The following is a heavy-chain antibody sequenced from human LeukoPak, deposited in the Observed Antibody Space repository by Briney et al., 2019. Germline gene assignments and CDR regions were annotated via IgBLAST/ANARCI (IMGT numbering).Heavy chain of an antibody. Sequence: SVKVSCKASGGTFSSYAISGVRQAPGQGLEWMGGIIPIFGTANYAQKFQGRVTITADESTSTAYMELSSLRSEDTAVYYCASPNSSSWYTSSYDYVMDVWGQGTTVTVSS. V-gene: IGHV1-69*13. CDR2: IIPIFGTA. D-gene: IGHD6-13*01. J-gene: IGHJ6*02. CDR3: ASPNSSSWYTSSYDYVMDV. CDR1: GGTFSSYA.